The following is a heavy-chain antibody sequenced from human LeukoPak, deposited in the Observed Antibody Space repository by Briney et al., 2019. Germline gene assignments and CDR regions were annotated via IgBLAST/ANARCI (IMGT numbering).Heavy chain of an antibody. CDR3: AKDRYYYDSSALQYYFDY. Sequence: GGSLRLSCAASGFTFSSYGMHWVRQAPGKGLEWVSAISGSGGSTYYAASVKGRFTISRDNSKNTLYLQMNSLRAEDTAVYYCAKDRYYYDSSALQYYFDYWGQGTLVTVSS. CDR2: ISGSGGST. D-gene: IGHD3-22*01. J-gene: IGHJ4*02. CDR1: GFTFSSYG. V-gene: IGHV3-23*01.